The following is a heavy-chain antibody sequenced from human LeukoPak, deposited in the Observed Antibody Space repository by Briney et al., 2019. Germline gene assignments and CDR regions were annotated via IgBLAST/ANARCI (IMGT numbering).Heavy chain of an antibody. D-gene: IGHD3-9*01. CDR3: ARSSLNDISTGYRNLNWFDP. CDR1: GGSISSSDYN. CDR2: IYYSGNA. J-gene: IGHJ5*02. V-gene: IGHV4-39*01. Sequence: SEALSLTCAVSGGSISSSDYNWGWIRQPPGKGLEWIGYIYYSGNAYYNPSLKSRVTISVDTSKNQFSLKLSSVTAADTAVYYCARSSLNDISTGYRNLNWFDPWGQGTLVTVSS.